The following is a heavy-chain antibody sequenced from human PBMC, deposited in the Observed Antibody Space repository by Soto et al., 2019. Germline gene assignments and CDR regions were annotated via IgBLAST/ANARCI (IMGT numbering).Heavy chain of an antibody. CDR2: VYYSGST. J-gene: IGHJ5*02. Sequence: PSETLSLTCTVSGGSVSNSYWGWIRQPPGKGLEWVAYVYYSGSTNYNPSLGSRVTISVDKSKNQFSLKMTSVTGADTAIYYCVRVGLVGSNSLTNAWFDPWGQGTLVTVSS. V-gene: IGHV4-59*02. D-gene: IGHD1-26*01. CDR3: VRVGLVGSNSLTNAWFDP. CDR1: GGSVSNSY.